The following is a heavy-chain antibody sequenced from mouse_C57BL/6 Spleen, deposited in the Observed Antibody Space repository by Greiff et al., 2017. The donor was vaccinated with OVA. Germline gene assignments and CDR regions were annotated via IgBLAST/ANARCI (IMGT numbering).Heavy chain of an antibody. D-gene: IGHD1-1*01. CDR3: ARPYYYGSSEAMDY. V-gene: IGHV1-80*01. Sequence: VQLQQSGAELVKPGASVKISCKASGYAFSSYWMNWVKQRPGKGLEWIGQIYPGDGDTNYNGKFKGKATLTADTSSSTAYMQLSSLTSEDSAVYFCARPYYYGSSEAMDYWGQGTSVTVSS. CDR2: IYPGDGDT. CDR1: GYAFSSYW. J-gene: IGHJ4*01.